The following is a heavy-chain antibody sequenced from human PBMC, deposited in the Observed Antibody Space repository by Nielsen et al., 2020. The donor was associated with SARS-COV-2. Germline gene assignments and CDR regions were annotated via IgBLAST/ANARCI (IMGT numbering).Heavy chain of an antibody. Sequence: GESLKISCAASGFTFGDYWMNWVRQAPGKGLEWVANIKEDGSEIHYVDSVEGRFTISRDNAKNSLYLQMNSLRAEDTAVYYCAKDTQSGSYLTIIDYWGQGTLVTVSS. CDR3: AKDTQSGSYLTIIDY. D-gene: IGHD3-10*01. J-gene: IGHJ4*02. V-gene: IGHV3-7*05. CDR2: IKEDGSEI. CDR1: GFTFGDYW.